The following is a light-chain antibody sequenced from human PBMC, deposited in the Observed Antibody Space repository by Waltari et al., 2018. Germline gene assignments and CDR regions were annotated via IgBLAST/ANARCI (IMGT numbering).Light chain of an antibody. V-gene: IGKV3-11*01. CDR3: QQRSNWPLT. CDR2: DAS. CDR1: QSVSSY. Sequence: EIVLTQSPATLSLSPGERATLSCRASQSVSSYLAWYQQKPGQAPRLLIYDASNRANGSPARFSGSVSGTDFTLTISSLEPEDFAVYYCQQRSNWPLTFGGGTKVEIK. J-gene: IGKJ4*01.